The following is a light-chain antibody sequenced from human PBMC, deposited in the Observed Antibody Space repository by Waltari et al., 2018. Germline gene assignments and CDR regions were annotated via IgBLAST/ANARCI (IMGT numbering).Light chain of an antibody. V-gene: IGLV1-51*01. CDR1: TPNLGTNY. Sequence: QSVLTQAPSVSAAPGQTVTISCSGTTPNLGTNYVSWYQQLPGAAPKIVIYEDNRRPSGIAYRLSGSKSGASATLGITGLQTGDEADYYCGSWDSSLGIGVLGGGTRLTVL. J-gene: IGLJ3*02. CDR3: GSWDSSLGIGV. CDR2: EDN.